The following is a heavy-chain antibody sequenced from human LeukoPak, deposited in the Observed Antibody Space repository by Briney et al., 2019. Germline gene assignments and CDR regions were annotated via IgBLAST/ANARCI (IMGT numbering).Heavy chain of an antibody. J-gene: IGHJ4*02. Sequence: PSGTLSLTGAVSGGSISSSNWWSWVHQPPGKGLEWIGEIYHSGSTNYNPSLKSRVTISVDKSKNQFSLKLSSVTAADTAVYYCARALGFGGSHFDYRGQGTLVTVSS. V-gene: IGHV4-4*02. CDR3: ARALGFGGSHFDY. D-gene: IGHD3-10*01. CDR1: GGSISSSNW. CDR2: IYHSGST.